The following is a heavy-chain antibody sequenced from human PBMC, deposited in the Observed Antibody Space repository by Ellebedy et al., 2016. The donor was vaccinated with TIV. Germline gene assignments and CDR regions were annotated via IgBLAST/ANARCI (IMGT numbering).Heavy chain of an antibody. CDR3: ARDYAPGSFPNYGMDV. Sequence: SETLSLTCTVSGGSISPYYWTWIRQTPGRGLEWVGYVFYSGITNYNPSLKSRVTISLDTSKNQFSLRLSSVTAADTAVYYCARDYAPGSFPNYGMDVWGQGTTVTVSS. V-gene: IGHV4-59*01. CDR2: VFYSGIT. J-gene: IGHJ6*02. D-gene: IGHD3-10*01. CDR1: GGSISPYY.